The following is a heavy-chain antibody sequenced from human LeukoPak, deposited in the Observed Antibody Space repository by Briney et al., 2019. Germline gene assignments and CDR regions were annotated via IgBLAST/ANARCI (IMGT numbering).Heavy chain of an antibody. CDR2: ISASGDVT. J-gene: IGHJ3*02. CDR1: RFSFSAYP. CDR3: AKSPLTTASGTGRAFDI. V-gene: IGHV3-23*01. Sequence: QTGGSLRLSCAASRFSFSAYPMGWVRRAPGKGLEWGSGISASGDVTFHADPVKGRFTISRDNSKNTLYLQMNSLRAEDTAEYYCAKSPLTTASGTGRAFDIWGQGTMVTVSS. D-gene: IGHD1-26*01.